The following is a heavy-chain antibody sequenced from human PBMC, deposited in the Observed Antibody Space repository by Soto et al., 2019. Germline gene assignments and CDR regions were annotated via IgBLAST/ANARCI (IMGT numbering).Heavy chain of an antibody. D-gene: IGHD6-6*01. CDR1: GFTFSSYE. Sequence: PGGSLRLSCAASGFTFSSYEMNWVRQAPGKGLEWVSYISSSGSTIYYADSVKGRFTISRDNAKNSLYLQMNSLRAEDTAVYYCARSIAARPEEYYFDYWGQGTLVTVSS. V-gene: IGHV3-48*03. J-gene: IGHJ4*02. CDR3: ARSIAARPEEYYFDY. CDR2: ISSSGSTI.